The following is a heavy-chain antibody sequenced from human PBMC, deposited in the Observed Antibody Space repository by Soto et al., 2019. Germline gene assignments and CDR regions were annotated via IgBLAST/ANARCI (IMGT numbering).Heavy chain of an antibody. CDR1: GGSISSGDFY. D-gene: IGHD5-18*01. Sequence: PSETLSLTCTVSGGSISSGDFYWSWIRQHPGKGLEWIGFYYHSGSTYYNPSLQSRVSIFVDTSRNQFSLELRSVTAADTAVYFCARDQGHNYGAIDYWGQGTLVTVSS. CDR3: ARDQGHNYGAIDY. CDR2: YYHSGST. J-gene: IGHJ4*02. V-gene: IGHV4-31*03.